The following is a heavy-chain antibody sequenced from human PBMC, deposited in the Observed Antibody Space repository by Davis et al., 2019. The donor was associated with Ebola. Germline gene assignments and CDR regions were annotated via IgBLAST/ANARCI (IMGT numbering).Heavy chain of an antibody. CDR1: GGSISSGGYS. Sequence: SETLSLTCAVSGGSISSGGYSWGWIRQPPGKGLEWIGYIYHSGSTYYNPSLKSRVTISVDKSENHFSLRLPSVTAADTAVYYCVRVQDYYDTSGYTPFDFWGQGTLVAVSS. CDR3: VRVQDYYDTSGYTPFDF. CDR2: IYHSGST. J-gene: IGHJ4*02. D-gene: IGHD3-22*01. V-gene: IGHV4-30-2*01.